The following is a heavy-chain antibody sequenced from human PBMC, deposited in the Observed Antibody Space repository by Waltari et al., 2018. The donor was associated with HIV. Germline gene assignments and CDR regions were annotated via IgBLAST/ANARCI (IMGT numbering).Heavy chain of an antibody. CDR2: IRKKGDSYSA. CDR1: GFIFRYPY. D-gene: IGHD1-1*01. J-gene: IGHJ4*02. CDR3: ARDWNNSPDY. V-gene: IGHV3-72*01. Sequence: EAQLVESGGGLVQPGGSLRLSCAGAGFIFRYPYMDWVRQAPGKGLEWVGLIRKKGDSYSAEYAASVKGRFTISRDDSKNSLYLQMNSLKSEDTAVYYCARDWNNSPDYWGQGTLVTVSS.